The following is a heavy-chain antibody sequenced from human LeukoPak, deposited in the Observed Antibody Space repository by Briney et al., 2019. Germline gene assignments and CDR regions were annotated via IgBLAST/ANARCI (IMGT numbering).Heavy chain of an antibody. V-gene: IGHV4-31*03. CDR2: IYYSGST. CDR3: ARDRDDFWSGYPTYYFDY. D-gene: IGHD3-3*01. CDR1: GGSISSGGYY. J-gene: IGHJ4*02. Sequence: SGTLSLTCTVSGGSISSGGYYWSWIRQHPGKGLEWIGYIYYSGSTYYNPSLKSRVTISVDTSKNQFSLKLSSVTAADTAVYYCARDRDDFWSGYPTYYFDYWGQGTLVTVSS.